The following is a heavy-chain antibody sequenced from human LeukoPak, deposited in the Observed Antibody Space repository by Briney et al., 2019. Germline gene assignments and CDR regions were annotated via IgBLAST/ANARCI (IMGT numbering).Heavy chain of an antibody. CDR3: ARREVVAASHDY. J-gene: IGHJ4*02. Sequence: PSETLSLTCTVSGGSISSSSYYWGWIRQPPGKGLEWIGSIYYSGSTYYNPSLKSRATISVDTSKNQFSLKLSSVTAADTAVYYCARREVVAASHDYWGQGTLVTVSS. CDR2: IYYSGST. V-gene: IGHV4-39*01. D-gene: IGHD2-15*01. CDR1: GGSISSSSYY.